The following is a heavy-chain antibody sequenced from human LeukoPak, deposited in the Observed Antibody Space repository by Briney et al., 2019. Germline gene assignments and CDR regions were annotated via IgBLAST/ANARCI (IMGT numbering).Heavy chain of an antibody. J-gene: IGHJ4*02. CDR2: ISGSGGST. CDR1: GFTFSSYA. Sequence: PGGSLRLSCAASGFTFSSYAMSWVRQAPGKGLEWVSAISGSGGSTYYADSVKGRFTISRDNAKNTLYLQMNSLRAEDTAVYYCARVAAPGVYFDYWGRGTLVTVSS. V-gene: IGHV3-23*01. D-gene: IGHD2-15*01. CDR3: ARVAAPGVYFDY.